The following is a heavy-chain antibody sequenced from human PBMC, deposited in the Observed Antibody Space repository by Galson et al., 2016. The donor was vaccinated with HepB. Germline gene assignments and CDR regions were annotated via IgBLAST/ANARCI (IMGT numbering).Heavy chain of an antibody. CDR3: SRGTGLSIWSFDY. D-gene: IGHD6-13*01. V-gene: IGHV3-30*19. J-gene: IGHJ4*02. CDR1: GFTFTLYG. CDR2: ISYDGSNE. Sequence: SLRLSCAASGFTFTLYGMHWVRQAPGKGLEWVALISYDGSNEYYADSVKGRFTISRDNSKNTVYSQMNSLRTEDTAVYYCSRGTGLSIWSFDYWGQGTLVTVSS.